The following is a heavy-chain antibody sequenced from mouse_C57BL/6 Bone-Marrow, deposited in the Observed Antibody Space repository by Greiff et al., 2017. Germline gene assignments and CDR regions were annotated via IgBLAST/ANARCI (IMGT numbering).Heavy chain of an antibody. V-gene: IGHV1-85*01. CDR2: IYPFDGST. CDR1: GYTFTSYD. J-gene: IGHJ4*01. D-gene: IGHD4-1*01. Sequence: QVQLKQSGPELVKPGASVKLSCKASGYTFTSYDINWVKQRPGQGLEWIGWIYPFDGSTKYNEKFKGKATLTVDTSSSTAYMELHSLTSADSAVYFCTRDWGAMDYWGQGTSVTVSS. CDR3: TRDWGAMDY.